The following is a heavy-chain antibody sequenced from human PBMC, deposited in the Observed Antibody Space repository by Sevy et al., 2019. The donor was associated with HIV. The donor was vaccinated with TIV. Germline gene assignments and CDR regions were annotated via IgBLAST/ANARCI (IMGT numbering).Heavy chain of an antibody. CDR2: FKSKANGGTA. CDR1: GFTFGDYC. J-gene: IGHJ4*02. D-gene: IGHD3-16*01. Sequence: GGSLRLSCATSGFTFGDYCMSWVRQAPGKGLEWISFFKSKANGGTAENAASVKDRFTISRDDSKGIVYLQMNNLKTEDTAVYYCTRGSGSQSIFDYWGQGTLVTVSS. V-gene: IGHV3-49*04. CDR3: TRGSGSQSIFDY.